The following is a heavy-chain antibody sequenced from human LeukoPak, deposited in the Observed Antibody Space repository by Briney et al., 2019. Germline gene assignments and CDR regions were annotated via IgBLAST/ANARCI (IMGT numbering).Heavy chain of an antibody. J-gene: IGHJ6*04. CDR2: ISGSGGST. CDR1: GFTYSSYA. D-gene: IGHD3-10*01. V-gene: IGHV3-23*01. CDR3: ARRHKVITMVRGVLTYYYYGMDV. Sequence: GGSLRLSCAASGFTYSSYAMSWVRQAPGKGLEWVSAISGSGGSTYYADSVKGRFTISRDNSKNTLYLQMNSLRAEDTAVYYCARRHKVITMVRGVLTYYYYGMDVWGKGTTVTVSS.